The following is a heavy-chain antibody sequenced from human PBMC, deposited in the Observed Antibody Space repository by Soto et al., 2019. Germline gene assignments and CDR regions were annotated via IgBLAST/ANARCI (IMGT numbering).Heavy chain of an antibody. Sequence: QVQLVQSGAEVKKPGASVKVSCKASGYTFTSYYMHWVRQAPGQGLEWMGIINPSGGSTSYAQKFQGRVTMTRDTSTSTVYMELSSLRSEDTAVYYCARDEGYYYGSGSYGYYYRDVCGKGTTGTVSS. J-gene: IGHJ6*03. CDR1: GYTFTSYY. D-gene: IGHD3-10*01. V-gene: IGHV1-46*03. CDR3: ARDEGYYYGSGSYGYYYRDV. CDR2: INPSGGST.